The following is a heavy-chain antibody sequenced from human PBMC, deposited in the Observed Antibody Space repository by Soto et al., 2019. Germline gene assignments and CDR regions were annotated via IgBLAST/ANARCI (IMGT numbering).Heavy chain of an antibody. Sequence: PVKVSCKASGFTFTSSAVQWVRQACGQRLEWIGWIVVGSGNTNYAQKFQERVTITRDMSTSTAYMELSSLRSEDTAVYYCAAQEYYYGTLTPRWGQGTLVTVSS. J-gene: IGHJ4*02. CDR3: AAQEYYYGTLTPR. CDR1: GFTFTSSA. D-gene: IGHD3-10*01. CDR2: IVVGSGNT. V-gene: IGHV1-58*01.